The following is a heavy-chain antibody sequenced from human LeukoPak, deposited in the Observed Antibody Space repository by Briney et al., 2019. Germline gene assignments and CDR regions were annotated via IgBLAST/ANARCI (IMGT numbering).Heavy chain of an antibody. CDR3: ARAIYDSSGPFDY. Sequence: SQTLSLTCTVSGGSISSDDYYWSWIRQPPGKGLEWIGYIYYSGSTYYNPSLKSRVTISVDTSKNQFSLKLSSVTAADTAVYYCARAIYDSSGPFDYWGQGTLVTVSS. D-gene: IGHD3-22*01. J-gene: IGHJ4*02. CDR2: IYYSGST. V-gene: IGHV4-30-4*01. CDR1: GGSISSDDYY.